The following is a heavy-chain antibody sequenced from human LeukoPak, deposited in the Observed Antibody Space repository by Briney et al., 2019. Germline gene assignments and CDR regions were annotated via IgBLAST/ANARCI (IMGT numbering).Heavy chain of an antibody. V-gene: IGHV4-39*01. Sequence: SETLSLTCTVSGGSISSGGYYWGWIRQPPGKGLEWIGSIYYSGITYYNPSLKSRVTISVETSNNQFSLKLSSVTAADTAMYYCARLLIYCSSTSCHFDYWGQGTLVTVSS. CDR3: ARLLIYCSSTSCHFDY. D-gene: IGHD2-2*01. CDR1: GGSISSGGYY. J-gene: IGHJ4*02. CDR2: IYYSGIT.